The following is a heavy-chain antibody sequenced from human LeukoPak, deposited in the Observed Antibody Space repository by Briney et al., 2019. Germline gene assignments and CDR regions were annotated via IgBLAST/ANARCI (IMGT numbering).Heavy chain of an antibody. V-gene: IGHV3-23*01. CDR3: AKDQSPSRAPGNYYTPDC. D-gene: IGHD3-3*01. Sequence: GGSLRLSCATSGFTFNTYAMTWVRQAPGKGLEWVSSISSNTDNTYYADSVKGRFTISRDNSKNTLYLQMSSLRADDTAVYYCAKDQSPSRAPGNYYTPDCWGQGTLVTVSS. CDR2: ISSNTDNT. J-gene: IGHJ4*02. CDR1: GFTFNTYA.